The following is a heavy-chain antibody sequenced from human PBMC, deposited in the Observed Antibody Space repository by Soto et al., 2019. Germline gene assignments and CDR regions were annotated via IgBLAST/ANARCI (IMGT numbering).Heavy chain of an antibody. V-gene: IGHV3-7*04. J-gene: IGHJ3*02. D-gene: IGHD3-22*01. CDR2: IKPDGSEK. Sequence: QLVESGGGLVQPGGSLRLSCAASGFTFSSHWMSWVRQAPGKGLEWVANIKPDGSEKWYVDSVKGRFTISRDNAKNSLYLQMNGLRADDTAVYYCARGDYYDSSGPFSDAFDIWGQGTMVTVSS. CDR3: ARGDYYDSSGPFSDAFDI. CDR1: GFTFSSHW.